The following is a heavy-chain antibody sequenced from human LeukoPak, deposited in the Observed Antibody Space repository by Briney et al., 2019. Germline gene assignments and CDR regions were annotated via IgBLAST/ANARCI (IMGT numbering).Heavy chain of an antibody. Sequence: PSETLSLTCTVSGGSISSSSYYWGWIRQPPGKGLEWIGSIYYSGSTYYNPSLKSRVTISVDTSKNQFSLKLSSVTAADTAVYYCARNMDTAMDQTHDAFDIWGQGTMVTVSS. CDR2: IYYSGST. CDR3: ARNMDTAMDQTHDAFDI. D-gene: IGHD5-18*01. CDR1: GGSISSSSYY. V-gene: IGHV4-39*07. J-gene: IGHJ3*02.